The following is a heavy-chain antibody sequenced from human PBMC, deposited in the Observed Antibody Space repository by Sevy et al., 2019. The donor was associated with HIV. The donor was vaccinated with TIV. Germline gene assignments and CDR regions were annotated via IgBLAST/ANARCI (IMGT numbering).Heavy chain of an antibody. J-gene: IGHJ4*02. Sequence: GGSLRLSCAAAGFTFSNYAMHWVRQAPGKGLEWVAIIWSDGAYQYHGDSVKGRFTISRYNSKNTLYLQMNNVRVEDTAVYYCARGGYYYDNAAYYAFDSWGQGTLVTVSS. V-gene: IGHV3-33*01. CDR1: GFTFSNYA. D-gene: IGHD3-22*01. CDR2: IWSDGAYQ. CDR3: ARGGYYYDNAAYYAFDS.